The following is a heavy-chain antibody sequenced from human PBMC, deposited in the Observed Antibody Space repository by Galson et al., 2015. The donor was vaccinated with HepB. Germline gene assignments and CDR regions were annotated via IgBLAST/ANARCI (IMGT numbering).Heavy chain of an antibody. V-gene: IGHV1-2*05. CDR2: INPNSGGT. Sequence: SVKVSCKASGYTFTGYYMHWVRQAPGQGLEWMGRINPNSGGTNYAQKFQGRVTMTRDTSISTAYMELSRLRSDDTVVYYCARARTPFTEVGATYYGMDVWGQGTTVTVSS. CDR3: ARARTPFTEVGATYYGMDV. D-gene: IGHD1-26*01. J-gene: IGHJ6*02. CDR1: GYTFTGYY.